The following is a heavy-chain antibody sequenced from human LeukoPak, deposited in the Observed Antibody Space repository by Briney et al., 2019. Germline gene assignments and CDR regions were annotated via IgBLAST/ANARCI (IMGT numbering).Heavy chain of an antibody. V-gene: IGHV1-69*06. CDR1: GGTFSSYT. CDR3: ARAGGDIVVVPDNPEANYYYYYMDV. Sequence: ASVKVSCKASGGTFSSYTISWVRQAPGQGLEWMGGIIPLFGTPDYAQKFQDRLTITADKYTSTAYMELSSLRSEDTAVYYCARAGGDIVVVPDNPEANYYYYYMDVWGKGTTVTVSS. CDR2: IIPLFGTP. D-gene: IGHD2-2*01. J-gene: IGHJ6*03.